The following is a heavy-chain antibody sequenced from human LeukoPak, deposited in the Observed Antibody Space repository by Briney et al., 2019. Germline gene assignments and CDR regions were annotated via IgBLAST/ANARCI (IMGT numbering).Heavy chain of an antibody. CDR3: AKPSGSSSSRYS. CDR2: ISSSGGST. D-gene: IGHD6-13*01. V-gene: IGHV3-23*01. J-gene: IGHJ4*02. Sequence: GGSLRLSCAASGFTFSSYGMSWVRQTPGKGLEWVSTISSSGGSTYYADSVKGRFTISRDNSKNTLYLQVNSLRVEDTAVYYCAKPSGSSSSRYSWGQGTLVTVSS. CDR1: GFTFSSYG.